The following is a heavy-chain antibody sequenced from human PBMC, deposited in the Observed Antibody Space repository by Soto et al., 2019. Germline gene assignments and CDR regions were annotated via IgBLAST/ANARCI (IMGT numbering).Heavy chain of an antibody. J-gene: IGHJ6*02. Sequence: GGSLRLSCAASGFTFSGSAMHWVRQASGKGLEWVGRIRSKANSYATAYAASVKGRFTISRDDSKNTAYLQMNSLKTEGTAVYYCTSEGYYDSSGYFYYYYYGMDVWGQGTTVTVSS. CDR1: GFTFSGSA. CDR3: TSEGYYDSSGYFYYYYYGMDV. D-gene: IGHD3-22*01. CDR2: IRSKANSYAT. V-gene: IGHV3-73*01.